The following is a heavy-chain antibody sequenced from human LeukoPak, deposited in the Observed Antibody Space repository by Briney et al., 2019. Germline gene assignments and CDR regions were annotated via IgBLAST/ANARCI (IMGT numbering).Heavy chain of an antibody. CDR1: GYTLTGLP. CDR3: ARDLGHCRNIICSSSAY. D-gene: IGHD2-2*01. J-gene: IGHJ4*02. Sequence: ASVKVSCKVSGYTLTGLPMHWVRQAPGKGLEWMGGFDPEDGETIYAQKIQGRVTMTTDTSTNTVYMELRSLRFDDTAVYYCARDLGHCRNIICSSSAYWGRGTLVTVSS. V-gene: IGHV1-24*01. CDR2: FDPEDGET.